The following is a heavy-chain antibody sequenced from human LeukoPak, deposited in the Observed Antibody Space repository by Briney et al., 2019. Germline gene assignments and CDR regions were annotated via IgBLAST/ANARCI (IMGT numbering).Heavy chain of an antibody. V-gene: IGHV1-2*04. J-gene: IGHJ4*02. D-gene: IGHD5-18*01. CDR1: GYTFTGYY. Sequence: GASVKVSCKASGYTFTGYYMHWVRQAPGQGLEWMGWINPNSGGTNYAQKFQGWVTMTRDTSISTAYMELSRLRPDDTAVYYCARTSDESYGFYFDYWGQGTLVTVSS. CDR3: ARTSDESYGFYFDY. CDR2: INPNSGGT.